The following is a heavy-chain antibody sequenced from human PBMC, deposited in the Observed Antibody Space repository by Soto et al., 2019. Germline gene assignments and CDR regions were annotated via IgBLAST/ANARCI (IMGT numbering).Heavy chain of an antibody. CDR1: GFTFSSYW. Sequence: PWGSLRLSCAASGFTFSSYWVHWVRQAPGKGLVWVSRINSDGSSTSYADSVKGRFTISRDNAKNTLYLQMNSLRAEDTAVYYCVRTSLVVAAATREDYWGQGTLVTVSS. J-gene: IGHJ4*02. V-gene: IGHV3-74*01. D-gene: IGHD2-15*01. CDR2: INSDGSST. CDR3: VRTSLVVAAATREDY.